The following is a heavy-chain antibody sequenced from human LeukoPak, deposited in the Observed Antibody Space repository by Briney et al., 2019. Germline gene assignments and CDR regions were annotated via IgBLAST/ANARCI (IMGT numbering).Heavy chain of an antibody. Sequence: PGGSLRLSCAASGFTFSSYGMHWVRQAPGKGLEWVAVIWYDGSNKYYADSVKGRFTISRDNSKNTLYLQMNSLRAEDTAVYYCARAYVDTAMVRGYYFDYWGQGTLVTVSS. CDR2: IWYDGSNK. CDR3: ARAYVDTAMVRGYYFDY. J-gene: IGHJ4*02. V-gene: IGHV3-33*01. D-gene: IGHD5-18*01. CDR1: GFTFSSYG.